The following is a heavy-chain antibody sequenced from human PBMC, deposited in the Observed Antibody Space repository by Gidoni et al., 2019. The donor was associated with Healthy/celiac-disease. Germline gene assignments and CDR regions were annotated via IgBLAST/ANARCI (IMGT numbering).Heavy chain of an antibody. Sequence: QLQLQEYGSGLVKPSQTLSLPCAVSGGSLSSGGYSWSWIRQPPGKGLEWIGYIYHSGSTYYNPSLKSRVTISVDRSKNQFSLKLSSVTAADTAVYYCAREGGFDPDGWFDPWGQGTLVTVSS. CDR2: IYHSGST. V-gene: IGHV4-30-2*01. CDR3: AREGGFDPDGWFDP. J-gene: IGHJ5*02. CDR1: GGSLSSGGYS. D-gene: IGHD3-9*01.